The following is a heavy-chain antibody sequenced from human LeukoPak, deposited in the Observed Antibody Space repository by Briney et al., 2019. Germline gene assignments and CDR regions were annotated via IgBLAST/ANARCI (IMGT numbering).Heavy chain of an antibody. CDR3: ARDLILAVAGTGVYYYYGMDV. D-gene: IGHD6-19*01. J-gene: IGHJ6*02. V-gene: IGHV3-7*01. CDR1: GFTFSSYW. CDR2: IKQDGGEK. Sequence: GGSLRLSCAASGFTFSSYWMSWVRQAPGKGLEWVANIKQDGGEKYYVDSVKGRFTISRDNAKNSLYLQMNSLRAEDTAVYYCARDLILAVAGTGVYYYYGMDVWGQGTTVTVSS.